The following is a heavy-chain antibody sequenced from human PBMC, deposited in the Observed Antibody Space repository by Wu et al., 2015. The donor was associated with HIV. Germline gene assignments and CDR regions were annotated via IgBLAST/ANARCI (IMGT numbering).Heavy chain of an antibody. J-gene: IGHJ6*03. CDR3: ARSRYCSSTSCYRNYYYYMDV. D-gene: IGHD2-2*02. Sequence: QVQLVQSGAEVKKPGSSVKVSCKASGGTFSSYAISWVRQAPGQGLEWMGGIIPIFGTANYAQKFQGRVTITADESTSTAYMELSSLRSEDTAVYYCARSRYCSSTSCYRNYYYYMDVWGQKGTNGHRLL. CDR2: IIPIFGTA. V-gene: IGHV1-69*12. CDR1: GGTFSSYA.